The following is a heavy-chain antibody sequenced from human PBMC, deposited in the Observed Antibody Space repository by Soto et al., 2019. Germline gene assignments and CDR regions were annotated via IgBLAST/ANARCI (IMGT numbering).Heavy chain of an antibody. D-gene: IGHD5-12*01. Sequence: GGSLRLSCAASGFTFSSYAMSWVHLAPGKGLEWVSAISASGGSTYYADSVKGRFTISRDNSKDTLYLQIDSLRAEDTAVYYCAKAFGSGYDFDYWGQGTLVTVSS. V-gene: IGHV3-23*01. CDR2: ISASGGST. CDR3: AKAFGSGYDFDY. CDR1: GFTFSSYA. J-gene: IGHJ4*02.